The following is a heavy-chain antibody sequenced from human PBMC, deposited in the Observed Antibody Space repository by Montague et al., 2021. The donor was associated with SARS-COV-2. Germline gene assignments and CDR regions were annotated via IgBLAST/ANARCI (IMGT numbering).Heavy chain of an antibody. J-gene: IGHJ3*01. CDR3: ARSWAFDP. CDR2: YHNVLT. Sequence: YHNVLTKNNPSLQSRVTISIDTSENQFSLRLNSVTAADTAVYFCARSWAFDPWGQGRLVTVSS. V-gene: IGHV4-59*08. D-gene: IGHD6-13*01.